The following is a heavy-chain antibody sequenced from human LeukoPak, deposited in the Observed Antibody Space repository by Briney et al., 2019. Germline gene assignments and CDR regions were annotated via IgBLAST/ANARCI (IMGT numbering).Heavy chain of an antibody. V-gene: IGHV4-39*01. Sequence: SETLSLTCTVSGGSISSSSYYWGWNRQPPGKGLEWIGSIYYSGSTFYNPSLESRVTISVDTSQNQFSLKLSSVTAADTAVYYCARQSGPYASRWFDYWGQGTLVTVSS. CDR2: IYYSGST. CDR1: GGSISSSSYY. D-gene: IGHD6-13*01. J-gene: IGHJ4*02. CDR3: ARQSGPYASRWFDY.